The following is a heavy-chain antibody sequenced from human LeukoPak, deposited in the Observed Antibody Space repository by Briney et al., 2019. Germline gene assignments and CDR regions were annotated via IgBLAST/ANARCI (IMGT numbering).Heavy chain of an antibody. CDR2: ISSSGSTI. CDR3: VKVRGRARVGYFDY. Sequence: GGSLRLSCAASGFTFSSYEMNWVRQAPGKGLEWVSYISSSGSTIYYADSAKGRFTISRDNAKNSLYLQMNSLRVEDTAIYYCVKVRGRARVGYFDYWGQGTLVTVSS. V-gene: IGHV3-48*03. J-gene: IGHJ4*02. D-gene: IGHD1-26*01. CDR1: GFTFSSYE.